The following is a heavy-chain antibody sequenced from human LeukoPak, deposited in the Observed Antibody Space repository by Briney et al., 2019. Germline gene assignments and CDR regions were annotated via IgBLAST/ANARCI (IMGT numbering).Heavy chain of an antibody. J-gene: IGHJ6*03. Sequence: GGSLRLSCAASGFTVSSNYMSWVRQAPGKGLEWVSVIYSGGNTYYADSVKGRFTISRDNSKNTLYLQMNSLRAEDMAVYYCAREISSNPHYMDVWGKGTTVTVSS. CDR1: GFTVSSNY. CDR3: AREISSNPHYMDV. D-gene: IGHD2-2*01. V-gene: IGHV3-66*02. CDR2: IYSGGNT.